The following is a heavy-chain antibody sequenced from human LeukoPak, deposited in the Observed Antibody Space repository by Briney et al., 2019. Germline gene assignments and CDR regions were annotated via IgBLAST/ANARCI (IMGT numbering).Heavy chain of an antibody. CDR2: IYYSVST. CDR3: ARALPYSSSSPDHYFDY. Sequence: SETLSLTCSVSGGSISSGGYYWSWIRQHPGKGLEWIGYIYYSVSTYYNPSLKSRVTISVDTSKNQSSLKLSSVTAADTAVYFCARALPYSSSSPDHYFDYWGQGTLVTVSS. V-gene: IGHV4-31*03. J-gene: IGHJ4*02. CDR1: GGSISSGGYY. D-gene: IGHD6-6*01.